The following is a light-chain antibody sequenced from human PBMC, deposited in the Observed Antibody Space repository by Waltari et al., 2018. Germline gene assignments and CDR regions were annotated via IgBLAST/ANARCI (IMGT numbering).Light chain of an antibody. V-gene: IGLV2-14*03. CDR1: SSDVGGYNY. CDR2: DVS. J-gene: IGLJ2*01. CDR3: SSHTSNSVVV. Sequence: QSALTQPASVSGSPGQSITISCTGTSSDVGGYNYVSWYQQHPGKAPKVMIYDVSNRPSGVSNRFSGSKSGNTASLTISGLQAEDEAEYYCSSHTSNSVVVFGGGTKLTVL.